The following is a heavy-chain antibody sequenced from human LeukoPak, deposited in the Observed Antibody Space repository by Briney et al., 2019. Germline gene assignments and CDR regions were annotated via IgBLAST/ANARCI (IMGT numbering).Heavy chain of an antibody. Sequence: SVKVSCKASGGTFSSYAISWVRQAPGQGLEWMGGIIPIFGTANYAQKFQGRVTITADESTSTAYMELSSLRSEDTAVYYCARGDSYVNWFDPWSQGTLVTVSS. CDR2: IIPIFGTA. V-gene: IGHV1-69*13. CDR1: GGTFSSYA. CDR3: ARGDSYVNWFDP. J-gene: IGHJ5*02. D-gene: IGHD5-18*01.